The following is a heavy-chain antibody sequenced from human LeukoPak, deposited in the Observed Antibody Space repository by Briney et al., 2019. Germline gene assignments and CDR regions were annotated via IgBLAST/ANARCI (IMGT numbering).Heavy chain of an antibody. J-gene: IGHJ4*02. CDR2: VFRLQTVRT. V-gene: IGHV4-38-2*02. D-gene: IGHD2-2*01. CDR1: DSSVTSTSY. Sequence: PSETLSLTCTVSDSSVTSTSYWAWFRQPPGKGLEWIATVFRLQTVRTFYNPSLESRLTLSLDPSQNQFPLNLTSVTAADTALYFCTRVLHVPYLIDYWGQGTLVTVSS. CDR3: TRVLHVPYLIDY.